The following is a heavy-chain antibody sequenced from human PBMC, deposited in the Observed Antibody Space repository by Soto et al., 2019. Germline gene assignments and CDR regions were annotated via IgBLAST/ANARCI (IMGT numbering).Heavy chain of an antibody. CDR3: ARGPRAAAGNSLDY. J-gene: IGHJ4*02. CDR2: IYSGGST. V-gene: IGHV3-66*01. Sequence: GGSLRLSCAASGFTVSSNYMSWVRQAPGKGLEWVSVIYSGGSTYYADSVTGRFTISRDNSKNTLYLQMNSLRAEDTAVYYCARGPRAAAGNSLDYWGQGTMVTVS. CDR1: GFTVSSNY. D-gene: IGHD6-13*01.